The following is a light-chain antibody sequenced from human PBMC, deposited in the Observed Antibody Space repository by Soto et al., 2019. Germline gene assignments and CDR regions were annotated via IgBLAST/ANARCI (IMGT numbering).Light chain of an antibody. J-gene: IGLJ3*02. CDR2: EVT. CDR3: ISFTPSTTTHWV. V-gene: IGLV2-14*01. CDR1: SSDVGDYNR. Sequence: QSALTQPPSVSGSPGQSITISCTGTSSDVGDYNRVSWYQHHPGKAPKLMIFEVTNRPSGISDRVSGFKSGSTASLTISELQPDDEADYYCISFTPSTTTHWVFGGGTKLTAL.